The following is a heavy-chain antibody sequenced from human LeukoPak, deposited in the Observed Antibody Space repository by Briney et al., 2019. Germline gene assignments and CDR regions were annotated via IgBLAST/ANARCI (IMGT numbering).Heavy chain of an antibody. J-gene: IGHJ4*02. CDR1: GFTFSSYA. D-gene: IGHD3-22*01. V-gene: IGHV3-30*04. CDR2: ISYDGSNK. CDR3: ARDRYPHYYDSSGYHGYFDY. Sequence: GRSLRLSCAASGFTFSSYAMHWVRQAPGKGLEWVAVISYDGSNKYYADSVKGRFTISRDNSKNTLYLQMNSLRAEDTAVYYCARDRYPHYYDSSGYHGYFDYWGQGTLVTVSS.